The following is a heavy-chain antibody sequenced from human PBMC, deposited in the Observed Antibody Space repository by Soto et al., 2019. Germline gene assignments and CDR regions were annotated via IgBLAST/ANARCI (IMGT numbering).Heavy chain of an antibody. J-gene: IGHJ4*02. CDR2: INPANGDT. D-gene: IGHD5-12*01. Sequence: GASVKVSCKTSGYTFTTIFLHWMRQAPGQRLEWMGWINPANGDTMYSQKFLGRVSNTRDTSATTAYMELTSLTSEDTAVYYCARGPSRGCFAFWGQGTLVTVSS. CDR1: GYTFTTIF. V-gene: IGHV1-3*01. CDR3: ARGPSRGCFAF.